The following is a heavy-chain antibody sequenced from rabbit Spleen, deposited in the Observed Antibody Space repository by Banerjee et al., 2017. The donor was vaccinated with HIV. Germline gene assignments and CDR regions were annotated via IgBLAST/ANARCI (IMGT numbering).Heavy chain of an antibody. J-gene: IGHJ4*01. CDR1: GFDFSTYG. V-gene: IGHV1S7*01. CDR2: IDPIFGIT. D-gene: IGHD4-1*01. CDR3: VREVAAKFGL. Sequence: QDLVESGGGLVQPGGSLKLSCKASGFDFSTYGVSWVCQAPGKGLEWIGYIDPIFGITYYANWVNGRFSISSHNAQNTLFLQLNSLTAADTATYFCVREVAAKFGLWGPGTLVTVS.